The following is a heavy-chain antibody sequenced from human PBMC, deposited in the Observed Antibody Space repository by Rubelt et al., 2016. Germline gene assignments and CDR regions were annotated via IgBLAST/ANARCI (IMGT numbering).Heavy chain of an antibody. CDR3: AKEYYYGSDCNWFDP. J-gene: IGHJ5*02. CDR1: GFTFSSYG. V-gene: IGHV3-33*06. D-gene: IGHD3-10*01. CDR2: IWYDGSNK. Sequence: VQLVESGGGLVQPGGSLRLSCAASGFTFSSYGMHWVRQAPGKGPEWVAVIWYDGSNKYYADSVKGRFTITRDYSKSTWVLQMSSRRAEDTAVDYCAKEYYYGSDCNWFDPWGQGTLVTVSS.